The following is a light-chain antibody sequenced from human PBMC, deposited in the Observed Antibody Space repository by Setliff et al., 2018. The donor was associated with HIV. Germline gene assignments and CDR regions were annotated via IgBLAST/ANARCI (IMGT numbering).Light chain of an antibody. Sequence: QSVLAQPASVSGSPGQSITISCTGTSSDIGGYNYVSWYQQHPGKAPKLMIYDVSNRPSGVSDRFSGSKSGNTASLTISGLQAEDEADYYCCSYAGNSTFSYVFGTGTKVTVL. CDR1: SSDIGGYNY. CDR3: CSYAGNSTFSYV. CDR2: DVS. J-gene: IGLJ1*01. V-gene: IGLV2-14*03.